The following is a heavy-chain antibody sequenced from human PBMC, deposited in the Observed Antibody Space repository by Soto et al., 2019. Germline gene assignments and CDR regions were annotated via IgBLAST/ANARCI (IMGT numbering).Heavy chain of an antibody. CDR3: ARCGYSGYDAFDI. CDR1: GGSISSYS. Sequence: SETLSLTCTVSGGSISSYSWNWIRQPPGKGLEWIGYIYYSGSKNYNPSTKSRVTISVDKSKNQFSLKMSSLTAADTAVYYCARCGYSGYDAFDIWGQGTMVTVSS. D-gene: IGHD5-12*01. J-gene: IGHJ3*02. V-gene: IGHV4-59*01. CDR2: IYYSGSK.